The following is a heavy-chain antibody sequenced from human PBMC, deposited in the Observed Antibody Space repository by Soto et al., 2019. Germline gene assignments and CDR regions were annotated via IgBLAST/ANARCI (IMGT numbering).Heavy chain of an antibody. D-gene: IGHD2-21*02. CDR1: GYSFTSYW. V-gene: IGHV5-10-1*03. CDR3: ARQGGDVPYYYYGMDV. CDR2: IDPSDSYT. Sequence: EVQLVQSGAEVKKPGESLRISCKGSGYSFTSYWISWVRQMPGKGLEWMGRIDPSDSYTNYSPSFQGHVTISADKSISTAYLQWSSLKASDTAMYYCARQGGDVPYYYYGMDVWGQGTTVTVSS. J-gene: IGHJ6*02.